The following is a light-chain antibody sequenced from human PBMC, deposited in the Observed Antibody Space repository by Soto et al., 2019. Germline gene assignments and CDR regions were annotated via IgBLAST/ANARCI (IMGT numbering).Light chain of an antibody. CDR2: ETS. J-gene: IGKJ2*01. Sequence: EIVLTQSPGTLSLSPGERATLSCKASQSVSSSHLAWYQQKVGQPPRLLLHETSTRATGIPDRFSGSGSGTDFTLAISRLEPEDFAMYYCQQFGSSLYTFGQGTKLEI. V-gene: IGKV3-20*01. CDR3: QQFGSSLYT. CDR1: QSVSSSH.